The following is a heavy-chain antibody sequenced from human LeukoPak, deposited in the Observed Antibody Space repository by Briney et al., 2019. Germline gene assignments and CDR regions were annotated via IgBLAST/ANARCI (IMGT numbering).Heavy chain of an antibody. J-gene: IGHJ4*02. V-gene: IGHV3-7*01. CDR3: ARAAIPGDY. CDR2: IKQDGSEK. D-gene: IGHD2-21*01. CDR1: GFTFSSYW. Sequence: GGSLRLSCAASGFTFSSYWISWVRQAPGNGLEWVANIKQDGSEKYYVDSVKGRFTISRDNAKNSLYLQMNSLRAEDTAVYYCARAAIPGDYWGQGTLVTVSS.